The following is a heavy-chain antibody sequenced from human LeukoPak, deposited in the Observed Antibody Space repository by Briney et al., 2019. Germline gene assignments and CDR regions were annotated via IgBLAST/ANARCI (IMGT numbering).Heavy chain of an antibody. CDR1: GGTFSSYT. CDR3: ARDQPAIFGVAEDAFDI. CDR2: IIPILGIA. D-gene: IGHD3-3*01. V-gene: IGHV1-69*04. J-gene: IGHJ3*02. Sequence: SVKVSCKASGGTFSSYTISWVRQAPGQGLEWMGRIIPILGIANYAQKFQGRATITADKSTSTAYMELSSLSSEDTAVYYCARDQPAIFGVAEDAFDIWGQGTMVTVSS.